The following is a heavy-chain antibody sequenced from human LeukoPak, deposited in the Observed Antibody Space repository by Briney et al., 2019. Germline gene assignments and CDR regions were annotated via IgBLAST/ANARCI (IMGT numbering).Heavy chain of an antibody. CDR1: GDSVSSNSAA. CDR3: ARSQRVVGASPVDY. D-gene: IGHD1-26*01. Sequence: KASQTLSLTCAISGDSVSSNSAAWNWIRQSPSRGLEWLGRTYYRSKWYNDYAVSVKSRITINPDTSKNQFSLQLNSVTPEDTAVYYCARSQRVVGASPVDYWGQGTLVTVSS. J-gene: IGHJ4*02. V-gene: IGHV6-1*01. CDR2: TYYRSKWYN.